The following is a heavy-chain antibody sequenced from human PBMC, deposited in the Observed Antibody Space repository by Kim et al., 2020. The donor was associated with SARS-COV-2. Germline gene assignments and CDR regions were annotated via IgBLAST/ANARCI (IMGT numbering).Heavy chain of an antibody. Sequence: ASVKVSCKASGYTFTSYYMHWVRQAPGQGLEWMGIINPSGGSTSYAQKFQGRVTMTRDTSTSTVYMELSSLRSEDTAVYYCAREGVVWTMVRGVFYYGMDVWGQGTTVTVSS. CDR1: GYTFTSYY. J-gene: IGHJ6*02. CDR2: INPSGGST. CDR3: AREGVVWTMVRGVFYYGMDV. V-gene: IGHV1-46*01. D-gene: IGHD3-10*01.